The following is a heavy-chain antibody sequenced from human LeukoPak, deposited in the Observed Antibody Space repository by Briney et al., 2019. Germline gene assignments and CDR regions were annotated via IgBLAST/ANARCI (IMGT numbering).Heavy chain of an antibody. V-gene: IGHV3-21*01. J-gene: IGHJ3*02. D-gene: IGHD2-15*01. CDR3: ARDACSGGSCYLWASDI. CDR1: GFSFSSYT. Sequence: PGGSLRLSCAASGFSFSSYTMSWVRQAPGKGLEWIASISPSSTYIYYADSAKGRFTIYRDNAKNSLYLQMNSLRAEDTAVYYCARDACSGGSCYLWASDIWGQGTMVTVSS. CDR2: ISPSSTYI.